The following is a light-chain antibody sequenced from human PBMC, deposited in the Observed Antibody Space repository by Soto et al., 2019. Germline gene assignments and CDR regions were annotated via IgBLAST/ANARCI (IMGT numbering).Light chain of an antibody. CDR1: QSVGTY. CDR3: QQRSDWPHT. V-gene: IGKV3-11*01. CDR2: DSS. Sequence: EIVLTQSPATLSLSPGETATLSCRASQSVGTYFAWYQQKPGQAPRLLIYDSSNRATGIPASFSGSGSGTDFALTISSVALDDFAVYSWQQRSDWPHTYGGGTKVEIK. J-gene: IGKJ4*01.